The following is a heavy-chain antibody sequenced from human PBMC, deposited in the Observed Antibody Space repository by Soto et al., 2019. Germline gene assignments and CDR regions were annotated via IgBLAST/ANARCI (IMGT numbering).Heavy chain of an antibody. CDR1: GFTFSNAW. CDR2: IKSKTDGGTT. J-gene: IGHJ4*02. D-gene: IGHD2-2*02. CDR3: TTDLCSSTSCYMELDY. Sequence: GSLRLSCAASGFTFSNAWMSWVRQAPGKGLEWVGRIKSKTDGGTTDYAAPVKGRFTISRDDSKNTLYLQMNSLKTEDTAVYYCTTDLCSSTSCYMELDYWGQGTLVTVS. V-gene: IGHV3-15*01.